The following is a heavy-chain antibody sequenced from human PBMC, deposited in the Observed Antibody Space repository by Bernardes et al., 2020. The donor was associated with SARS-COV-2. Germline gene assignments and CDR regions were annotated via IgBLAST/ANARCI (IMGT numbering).Heavy chain of an antibody. CDR1: GGSFSDHY. D-gene: IGHD3-10*02. CDR2: INHSGNT. J-gene: IGHJ5*02. V-gene: IGHV4-34*01. Sequence: SETLSLTCGVYGGSFSDHYWSWIRQPPGKGLEWIGEINHSGNTNYNPSLKSRVTISIDTSKNQFSLKLSSVTAADTAVYYCASPFFYVRGWFNPWGQGTLVTVSS. CDR3: ASPFFYVRGWFNP.